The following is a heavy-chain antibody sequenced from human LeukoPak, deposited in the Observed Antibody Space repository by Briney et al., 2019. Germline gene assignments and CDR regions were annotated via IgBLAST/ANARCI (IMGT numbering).Heavy chain of an antibody. CDR2: IKGVGSST. Sequence: HRGSLTLSCADSGFTFSSYWMHWVRHTPGKGLVWVSRIKGVGSSTSYADSVKGRFTISRDNAKNALFLQMTELRAEDTPVYYCARDGYSFDHDFDYWRQGTRVTVSS. CDR1: GFTFSSYW. D-gene: IGHD5-18*01. V-gene: IGHV3-74*01. CDR3: ARDGYSFDHDFDY. J-gene: IGHJ4*02.